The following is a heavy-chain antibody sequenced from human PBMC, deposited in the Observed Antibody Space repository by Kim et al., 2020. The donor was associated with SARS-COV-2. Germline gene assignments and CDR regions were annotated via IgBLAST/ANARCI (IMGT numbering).Heavy chain of an antibody. D-gene: IGHD2-15*01. V-gene: IGHV3-74*01. J-gene: IGHJ3*01. Sequence: YADSLTGRFIVSRDNAKNPLYLQMNSLRAEDTAVYYCARDKGGYGAFDLWGQGTMVTVSS. CDR3: ARDKGGYGAFDL.